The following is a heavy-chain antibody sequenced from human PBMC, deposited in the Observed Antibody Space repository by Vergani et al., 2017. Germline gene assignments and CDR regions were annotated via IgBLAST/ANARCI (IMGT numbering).Heavy chain of an antibody. J-gene: IGHJ3*02. V-gene: IGHV3-7*03. CDR1: GFTFSSYW. CDR3: VRQTGDRAFEI. Sequence: EVQLLESGGGLVQPGGSLRLSCAASGFTFSSYWMSWVRQAPGKGLEWVASIKNDGSEIQYVDSVRGRVSISRDNAKNSLYLQMNILRVDDTAVYHCVRQTGDRAFEIWGQGTMVTVSS. D-gene: IGHD7-27*01. CDR2: IKNDGSEI.